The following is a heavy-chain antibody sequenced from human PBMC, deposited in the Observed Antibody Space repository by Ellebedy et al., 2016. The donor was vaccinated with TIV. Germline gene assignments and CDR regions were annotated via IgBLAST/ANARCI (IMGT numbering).Heavy chain of an antibody. Sequence: ASVKVSXXASGYTFTSYGISWVRQAPGQGLEWMGWISAYNGNTNYAQKLQGRVTMTTDTSTSTAYMELRSLRSDDTAVYYCARVYDSSGYFDYWGQGTLVTVSS. CDR2: ISAYNGNT. CDR1: GYTFTSYG. V-gene: IGHV1-18*01. J-gene: IGHJ4*02. CDR3: ARVYDSSGYFDY. D-gene: IGHD3-22*01.